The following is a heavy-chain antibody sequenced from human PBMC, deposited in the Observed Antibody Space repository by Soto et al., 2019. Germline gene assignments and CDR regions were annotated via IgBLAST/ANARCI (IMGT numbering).Heavy chain of an antibody. D-gene: IGHD2-21*01. CDR3: ARDIHELCDCVDAFDI. CDR2: IWYDGSNK. J-gene: IGHJ3*02. CDR1: GFTFSSYG. Sequence: GGSLRLSCAASGFTFSSYGMHWVRQAPGKGLEWVAVIWYDGSNKYYADSVKGRFTISRDNSKNTLYLQMNSLRAEDTAVYYCARDIHELCDCVDAFDIWGQGTMVTVSS. V-gene: IGHV3-33*01.